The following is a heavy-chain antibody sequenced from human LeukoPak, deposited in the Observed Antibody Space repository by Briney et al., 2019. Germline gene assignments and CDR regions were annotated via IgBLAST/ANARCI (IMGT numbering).Heavy chain of an antibody. D-gene: IGHD6-19*01. Sequence: PSETLSLTCTVSGGSISSGGYYWSWIRQHPGKGLEWIGYIYYSGSTYYNPSLKSRVTISVDTSKNQFSLKLSSVTAADTAVYYCARDSGWTTVVNYFDYWGQGTLVTVSS. V-gene: IGHV4-31*03. CDR2: IYYSGST. CDR1: GGSISSGGYY. J-gene: IGHJ4*02. CDR3: ARDSGWTTVVNYFDY.